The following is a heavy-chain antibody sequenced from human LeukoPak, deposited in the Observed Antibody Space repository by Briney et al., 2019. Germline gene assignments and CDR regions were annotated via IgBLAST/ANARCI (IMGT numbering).Heavy chain of an antibody. D-gene: IGHD6-19*01. CDR3: YSSGGSAYDY. CDR2: INPSGGST. J-gene: IGHJ4*02. V-gene: IGHV1-46*03. CDR1: GGTFSSYA. Sequence: ASVKVSCKASGGTFSSYAVSWVRQAPGQGLEWMGIINPSGGSTSYAQKFQGRVTMTRDMSTSTVYMELSSLRSEDTAVYYCYSSGGSAYDYWGQGTLVTVSS.